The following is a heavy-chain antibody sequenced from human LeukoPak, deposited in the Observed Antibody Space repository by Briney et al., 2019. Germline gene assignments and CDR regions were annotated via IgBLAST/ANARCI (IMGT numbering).Heavy chain of an antibody. CDR3: ARDYGDY. CDR2: INPNSGGP. D-gene: IGHD4-17*01. V-gene: IGHV1-2*02. J-gene: IGHJ4*02. Sequence: ASVKVSRKGSGYTFTDYYIHWVRQAPGQGFQWMGWINPNSGGPSYSHNFQGRVTITRDTSISAVYLELNRLTFDDTAVYYCARDYGDYWGQGTLVTVSS. CDR1: GYTFTDYY.